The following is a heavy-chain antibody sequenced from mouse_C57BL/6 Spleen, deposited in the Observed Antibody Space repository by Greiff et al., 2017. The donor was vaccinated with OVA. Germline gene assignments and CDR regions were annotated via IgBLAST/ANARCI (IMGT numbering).Heavy chain of an antibody. CDR1: GYTFTSYW. J-gene: IGHJ4*01. CDR3: ARFDGYYEGAMDY. D-gene: IGHD2-3*01. CDR2: IYPSDSET. Sequence: QVQLQQPGAELVRPGSSVKLSCKASGYTFTSYWMDWVKQRPGQGLEWIGNIYPSDSETHYNQKFKDKATLTVDKSSSTDYMQLSSLTSEDSAVYYCARFDGYYEGAMDYWGQGTSVTVSS. V-gene: IGHV1-61*01.